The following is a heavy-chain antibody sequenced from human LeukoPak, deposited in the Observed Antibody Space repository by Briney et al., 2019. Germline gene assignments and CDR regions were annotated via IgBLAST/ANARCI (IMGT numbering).Heavy chain of an antibody. J-gene: IGHJ4*02. CDR3: ARDRWIGIAVAGTVSY. Sequence: ASVKVSCKASGYTFTGYYMHWVRQAPGQGLEWMGWINPNSGGTNYAQKFQGRVTMTRDTSISTAYMELSRLRSDDTAVYYCARDRWIGIAVAGTVSYWGQGTLVTVPS. CDR2: INPNSGGT. V-gene: IGHV1-2*02. CDR1: GYTFTGYY. D-gene: IGHD6-19*01.